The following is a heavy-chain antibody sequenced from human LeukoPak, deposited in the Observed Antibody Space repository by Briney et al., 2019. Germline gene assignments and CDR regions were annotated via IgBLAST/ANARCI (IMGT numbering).Heavy chain of an antibody. CDR3: VRGGQSTNCFDY. V-gene: IGHV3-64*02. CDR2: ITGNGGGT. CDR1: GFIFSSYA. D-gene: IGHD1-1*01. Sequence: GGSLRLSCAASGFIFSSYAMQWVRQAPGKELECISAITGNGGGTFYADSVKGRFTISRDNSKNTLFLQMDSLKAEDMAVYYCVRGGQSTNCFDYWGQGILVTVSS. J-gene: IGHJ4*02.